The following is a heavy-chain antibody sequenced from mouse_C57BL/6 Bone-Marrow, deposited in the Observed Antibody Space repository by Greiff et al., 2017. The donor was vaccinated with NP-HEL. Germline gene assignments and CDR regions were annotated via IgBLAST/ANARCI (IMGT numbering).Heavy chain of an antibody. D-gene: IGHD4-1*01. Sequence: EVQLQQSGPELVKPGASVKMSCKASGYTFTSYVMHWVKQKPGQGLEWIGYINPYNDGSKFNEKFKGKATLTSDKSSSTAYMELSSLTSEDSAVYYCAREGLAGTAWFAYWGQGTLVTVSA. V-gene: IGHV1-14*01. CDR3: AREGLAGTAWFAY. CDR2: INPYNDGS. CDR1: GYTFTSYV. J-gene: IGHJ3*01.